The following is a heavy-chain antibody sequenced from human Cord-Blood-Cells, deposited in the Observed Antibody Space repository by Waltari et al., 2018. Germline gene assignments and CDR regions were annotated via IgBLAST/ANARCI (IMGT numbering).Heavy chain of an antibody. D-gene: IGHD7-27*01. J-gene: IGHJ4*02. CDR3: AKDGQANWGFH. Sequence: QVQLVQSGAEVKKPGASVKVSCKASGYTFTGYYMPLVRQAPGQGLEWMGWIKPNSVGTNYEQKFQGRVTMTKDTSTSPAYMERSRLRSDDTAVYYCAKDGQANWGFHRGQGTLVTVSS. CDR2: IKPNSVGT. CDR1: GYTFTGYY. V-gene: IGHV1-2*02.